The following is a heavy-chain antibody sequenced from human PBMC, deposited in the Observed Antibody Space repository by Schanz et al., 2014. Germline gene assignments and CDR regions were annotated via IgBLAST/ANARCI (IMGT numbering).Heavy chain of an antibody. J-gene: IGHJ4*02. Sequence: DVHLLESGGGLVQPGGSLRLSCAASGFTFSDYSMNWVRQAPGKGPEWVSYIRSSSTPIYYADSVKGRFTISRDNAKNSLYLQMNSLRAEDTAVYYCARSRSGFYFDYWGQGTLVTVSS. D-gene: IGHD1-26*01. V-gene: IGHV3-48*01. CDR2: IRSSSTPI. CDR3: ARSRSGFYFDY. CDR1: GFTFSDYS.